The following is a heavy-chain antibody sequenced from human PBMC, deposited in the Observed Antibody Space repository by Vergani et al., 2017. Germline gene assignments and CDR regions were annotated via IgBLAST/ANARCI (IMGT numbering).Heavy chain of an antibody. V-gene: IGHV1-69*08. Sequence: QVQLVQSGAEVKKPGSSVKVSCKASGGTFSSYTISWVRQAPGQGLEWMGRIIPILGIANYAQKFQGRVTITADKSTSTAYMELSSLRSDDTAVYYCARDYSSSWYGLHWGQGTLVTVSS. CDR3: ARDYSSSWYGLH. J-gene: IGHJ4*02. D-gene: IGHD6-13*01. CDR2: IIPILGIA. CDR1: GGTFSSYT.